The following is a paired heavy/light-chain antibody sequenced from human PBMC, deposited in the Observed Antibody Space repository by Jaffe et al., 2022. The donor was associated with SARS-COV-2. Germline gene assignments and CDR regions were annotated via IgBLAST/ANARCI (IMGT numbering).Heavy chain of an antibody. CDR2: ISDSGGST. CDR1: GFTFSSYG. CDR3: AKAVGAKAVGSGRWYYFDY. V-gene: IGHV3-23*04. J-gene: IGHJ4*02. D-gene: IGHD3-10*01. Sequence: EVQLAESGGGLVQPGGSLRLSCAASGFTFSSYGINWVRQAPGKGLEWVSVISDSGGSTRYADSVKGRFTISRDNSKNTLFLQMNSLRAEDTAVYYCAKAVGAKAVGSGRWYYFDYWGQGTLVTVSS.
Light chain of an antibody. CDR2: EVS. CDR1: SSDVGSYNR. V-gene: IGLV2-18*02. J-gene: IGLJ2*01. Sequence: QSALTQPPSVSGSPGQSVTISCTGTSSDVGSYNRVSWYQQPPDTAPKLMIYEVSNRPSGVPDRFSGSKSGNTASLTISGLQAEDEADYYCSSYTSSNTLVFGGGTKLTVL. CDR3: SSYTSSNTLV.